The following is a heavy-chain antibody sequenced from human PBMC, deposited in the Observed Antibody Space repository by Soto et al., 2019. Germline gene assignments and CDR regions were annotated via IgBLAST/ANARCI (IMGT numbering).Heavy chain of an antibody. Sequence: QVLLVQSGGEVRKPGASVKVSCKTSGYTFTSHGVSWLRQAPGQGLEWMGWISTYSGKRNYARKCQDRVTMGSDTSTSTVYMELRSLRSDDTAVYYCARDPSTSRVDYWGQGTLGTVSS. CDR2: ISTYSGKR. CDR1: GYTFTSHG. J-gene: IGHJ4*01. D-gene: IGHD2-2*01. V-gene: IGHV1-18*01. CDR3: ARDPSTSRVDY.